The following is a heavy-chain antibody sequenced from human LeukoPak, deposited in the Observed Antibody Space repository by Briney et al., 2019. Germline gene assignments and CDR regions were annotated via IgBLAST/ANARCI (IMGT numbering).Heavy chain of an antibody. CDR1: GFTFSDYY. CDR2: ISSSGNII. Sequence: GGSLRLSCATAGFTFSDYYMNWIRQAPGKGLEWVSYISSSGNIIYYADSVKGRFTISRDNSKSTLYIQMNSLRAEDTAVYYCARAKPKNMVRGLIMRRESRYYFDYWGQGTLVTVSS. V-gene: IGHV3-11*01. CDR3: ARAKPKNMVRGLIMRRESRYYFDY. J-gene: IGHJ4*02. D-gene: IGHD3-10*01.